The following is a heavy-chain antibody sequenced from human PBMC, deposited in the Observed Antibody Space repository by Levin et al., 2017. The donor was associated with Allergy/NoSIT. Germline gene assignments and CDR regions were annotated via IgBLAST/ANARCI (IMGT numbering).Heavy chain of an antibody. CDR3: AKDCGWDCRGSQSYYFDD. D-gene: IGHD2-15*01. J-gene: IGHJ4*02. CDR1: GFTFTRYA. V-gene: IGHV3-23*01. Sequence: GGSLRLSCTASGFTFTRYAMAWVRQAPGKGLEWVSLISGSLGNIYHADSVKGRFTISRDNRKNMLFLQMSSLRDEDTAVSYCAKDCGWDCRGSQSYYFDDWGQGTLVTVSS. CDR2: ISGSLGNI.